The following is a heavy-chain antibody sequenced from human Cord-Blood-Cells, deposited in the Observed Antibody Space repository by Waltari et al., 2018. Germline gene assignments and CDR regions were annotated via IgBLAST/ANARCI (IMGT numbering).Heavy chain of an antibody. D-gene: IGHD1-26*01. CDR3: ARVRSGSYYFDY. CDR2: ISSSSSYI. V-gene: IGHV3-21*01. Sequence: EVQLVESGGGLVKPGGSLRLSCAAAGFTFSRYSMNWVRQAPGKGLEWVSSISSSSSYIYYADSVKGRFTISRDNAKNSLYLQMNSLRAEDTAVYYCARVRSGSYYFDYWGQGTLVTVSS. J-gene: IGHJ4*02. CDR1: GFTFSRYS.